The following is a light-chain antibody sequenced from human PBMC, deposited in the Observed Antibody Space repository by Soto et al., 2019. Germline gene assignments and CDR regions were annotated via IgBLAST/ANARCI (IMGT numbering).Light chain of an antibody. CDR3: GSWDSSLSAYV. CDR2: DDN. Sequence: QSVLTQPPSVSAAPGQKVTISCSVSISNIGGNSVSWYQQPPGTAPKLLIYDDNKRPSGIPDRFSGSKSGTSATLGITGFQTGDEADYYRGSWDSSLSAYVFGTGTKVTVL. CDR1: ISNIGGNS. J-gene: IGLJ1*01. V-gene: IGLV1-51*01.